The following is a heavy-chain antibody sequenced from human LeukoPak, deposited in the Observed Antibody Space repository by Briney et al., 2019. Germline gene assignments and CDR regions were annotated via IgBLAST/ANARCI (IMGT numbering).Heavy chain of an antibody. Sequence: PGGSLRLSCAGSGFXFSTYGIDWVRQAPGKGLEWVSYISSYSSTIYYADSVKGRFTISRDNAKSSLYLQMNSLRDEDTAAYYCARDRYYGSGSYYYFDYWGQGTLVTVSS. CDR2: ISSYSSTI. V-gene: IGHV3-48*02. CDR3: ARDRYYGSGSYYYFDY. D-gene: IGHD3-10*01. J-gene: IGHJ4*02. CDR1: GFXFSTYG.